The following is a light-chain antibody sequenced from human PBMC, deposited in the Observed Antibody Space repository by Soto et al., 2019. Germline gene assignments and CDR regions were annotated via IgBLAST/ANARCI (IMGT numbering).Light chain of an antibody. CDR1: QTISSW. V-gene: IGKV1-5*03. CDR2: KAS. CDR3: QHYNSYSEA. Sequence: DIQMTQSPSSLSASVGGRVTITCRASQTISSWLAWYQQKPGKAPKLMIYKASTLKSGVPSRFSGSGSGTECTLTISSLQPDDFATYYCQHYNSYSEALGQGTKVDI. J-gene: IGKJ1*01.